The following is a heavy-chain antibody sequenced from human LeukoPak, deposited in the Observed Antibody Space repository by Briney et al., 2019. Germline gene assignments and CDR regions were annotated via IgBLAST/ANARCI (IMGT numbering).Heavy chain of an antibody. CDR2: ISWNSGSI. D-gene: IGHD6-13*01. Sequence: GGSLRLSCAASGFSFSSYAMHWVRQAPGKGLEWVSGISWNSGSIGYADSVKGRFTISRDNAKNSLYLQMNSLRAEDTALYYCAKDIAAAGVDAFDIWGQGTMVTVSS. CDR1: GFSFSSYA. V-gene: IGHV3-9*01. CDR3: AKDIAAAGVDAFDI. J-gene: IGHJ3*02.